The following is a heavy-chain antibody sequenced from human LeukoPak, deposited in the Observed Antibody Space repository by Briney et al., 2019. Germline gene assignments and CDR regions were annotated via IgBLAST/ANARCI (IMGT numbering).Heavy chain of an antibody. CDR2: INPKTGDT. CDR1: GYIFTDYY. CDR3: ARVVYSHGYCDRVTCPNWFDP. D-gene: IGHD2-2*03. J-gene: IGHJ5*02. V-gene: IGHV1-2*04. Sequence: ASVKVSCKTSGYIFTDYYIHWVRQAPGQGLEWMGWINPKTGDTNSAEKFQRWVTMTRDTAISTAYMVLNRLALDDTAVYYCARVVYSHGYCDRVTCPNWFDPWGQGTLVTVSS.